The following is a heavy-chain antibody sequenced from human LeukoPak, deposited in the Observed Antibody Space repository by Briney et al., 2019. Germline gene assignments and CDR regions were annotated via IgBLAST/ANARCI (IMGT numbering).Heavy chain of an antibody. CDR1: GGSFTGYY. V-gene: IGHV4-34*01. D-gene: IGHD1-26*01. CDR3: ASLLQEEPDAFDI. Sequence: PSETLSLTCAVYGGSFTGYYWSWIRQPPGKGLEWIGEISHRGSTNYNPSLKSRVTISVDTSKNQFSLKLSSVTAADTAVYYCASLLQEEPDAFDIWGQGTMVTVSS. CDR2: ISHRGST. J-gene: IGHJ3*02.